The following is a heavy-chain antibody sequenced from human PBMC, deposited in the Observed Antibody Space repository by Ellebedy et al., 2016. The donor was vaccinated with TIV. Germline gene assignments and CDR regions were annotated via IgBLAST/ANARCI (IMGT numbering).Heavy chain of an antibody. J-gene: IGHJ4*02. Sequence: GESLKISCKGSGYSFTNYWIGWVRQMPGKGLDWMGIIYPGDSDTRYSPSFQGQVPISADKSISTAYLQWSSLKASDTAMYYCASAKYYGSGTYAHYLDYWGQGTLVTVSS. CDR2: IYPGDSDT. V-gene: IGHV5-51*01. CDR1: GYSFTNYW. D-gene: IGHD3-10*01. CDR3: ASAKYYGSGTYAHYLDY.